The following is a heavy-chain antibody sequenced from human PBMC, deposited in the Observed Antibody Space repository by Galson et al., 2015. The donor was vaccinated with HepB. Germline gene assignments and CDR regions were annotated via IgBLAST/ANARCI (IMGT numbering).Heavy chain of an antibody. V-gene: IGHV6-1*01. CDR2: TYYRSKWYN. D-gene: IGHD6-13*01. CDR1: GDSVSSNSAA. Sequence: CAISGDSVSSNSAAWNWIRQSPSRGLEWLGRTYYRSKWYNDYAVSVKSRITINPDTSKNQFSLKLGSVTAADTAVYYCARTVQQLVYFDYWGQGTLVTVSS. J-gene: IGHJ4*02. CDR3: ARTVQQLVYFDY.